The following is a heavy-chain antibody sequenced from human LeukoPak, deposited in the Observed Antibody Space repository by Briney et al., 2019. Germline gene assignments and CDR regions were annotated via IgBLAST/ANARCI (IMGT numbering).Heavy chain of an antibody. D-gene: IGHD3-22*01. CDR1: GYTFTGYY. CDR3: ARGYDSSGYTA. Sequence: ASVKVSCKPSGYTFTGYYMHWVRQAPGQGLEWMGWINPNSDDTNYAQKFQGRVTMTRDTSINTAYMELSRLTSDDTAAYYCARGYDSSGYTAWGQGTLVTVSS. J-gene: IGHJ5*02. V-gene: IGHV1-2*02. CDR2: INPNSDDT.